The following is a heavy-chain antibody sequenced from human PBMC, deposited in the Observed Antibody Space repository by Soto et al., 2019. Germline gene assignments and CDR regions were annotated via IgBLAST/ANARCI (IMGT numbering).Heavy chain of an antibody. J-gene: IGHJ4*02. V-gene: IGHV1-69*01. CDR1: GGTFSSYA. CDR3: ARGPCSGGSCYLRGFDY. CDR2: MSPIFGTA. Sequence: QVQLVQSGAEVKKPGSSVKVSCKASGGTFSSYAISWVRQAPGQGLEWMGGMSPIFGTANYAQKFQGRVTITADESTSTAYMELSSLRSEDTAVYYCARGPCSGGSCYLRGFDYWGQGTLVTVSS. D-gene: IGHD2-15*01.